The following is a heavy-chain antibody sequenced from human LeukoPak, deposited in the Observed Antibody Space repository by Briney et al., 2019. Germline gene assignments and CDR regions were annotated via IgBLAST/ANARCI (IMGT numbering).Heavy chain of an antibody. CDR2: IYYSGST. CDR3: ARDTITMIVAEFAFDI. Sequence: SETLSLTCTVSVGSISTTSYYWGWIRQPPGKGLEWIGSIYYSGSTYYNPSLKSRVTISVDTSKNQFSLKLSSVTAADTAVYYCARDTITMIVAEFAFDIWGQGTMVTVSS. J-gene: IGHJ3*02. CDR1: VGSISTTSYY. D-gene: IGHD3-22*01. V-gene: IGHV4-39*07.